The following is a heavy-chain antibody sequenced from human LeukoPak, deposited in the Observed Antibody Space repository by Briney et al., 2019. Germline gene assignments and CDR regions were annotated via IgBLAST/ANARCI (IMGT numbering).Heavy chain of an antibody. CDR1: GYTFTGYY. CDR3: ARGYYSSSWSYYYYYGMDV. J-gene: IGHJ6*02. CDR2: INPNSGGT. Sequence: ASVKVSCKASGYTFTGYYMHWVRQAPGQGLEWMGWINPNSGGTNYAQKFQGWVTMTRDTSISTAYMELSRLRSDDTAVYYCARGYYSSSWSYYYYYGMDVWGQGTTVTVSS. V-gene: IGHV1-2*04. D-gene: IGHD6-13*01.